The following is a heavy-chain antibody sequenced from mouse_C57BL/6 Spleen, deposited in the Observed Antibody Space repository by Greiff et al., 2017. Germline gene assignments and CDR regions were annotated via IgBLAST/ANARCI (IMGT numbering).Heavy chain of an antibody. CDR1: GFTFSSYA. CDR2: ISDGGSYT. J-gene: IGHJ2*01. CDR3: AREKTTVVYFDY. V-gene: IGHV5-4*01. D-gene: IGHD1-1*01. Sequence: DVQLVESGGGLVKPGGSLKLSCAASGFTFSSYAMSWVRQTPEKRLEWVATISDGGSYTYYPDNVKGRFTISRDNAKNNLYLQMSHLKSEDTAMYYCAREKTTVVYFDYWGQGTTLTVSS.